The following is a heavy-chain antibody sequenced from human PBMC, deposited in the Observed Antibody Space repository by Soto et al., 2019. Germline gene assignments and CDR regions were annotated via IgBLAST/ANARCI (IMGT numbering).Heavy chain of an antibody. CDR3: ARDSGEQQLPTGYFDL. CDR1: GFTVSSNY. J-gene: IGHJ2*01. Sequence: EVQLVESGGGLIQPGGSLRLSGVASGFTVSSNYMSWVRQAPGKGLEWVSVIYSGGSTYYADSVKGRFTISRDNSKNTLYLQMNSLRAEDTAVYYCARDSGEQQLPTGYFDLWGRGTLVTVSS. CDR2: IYSGGST. D-gene: IGHD6-13*01. V-gene: IGHV3-53*01.